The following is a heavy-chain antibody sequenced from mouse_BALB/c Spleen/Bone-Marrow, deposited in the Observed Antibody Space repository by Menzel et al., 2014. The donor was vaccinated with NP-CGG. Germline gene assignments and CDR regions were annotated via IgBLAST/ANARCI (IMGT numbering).Heavy chain of an antibody. CDR1: GFSLTSYG. CDR2: IWAGGST. V-gene: IGHV2-9*02. Sequence: VKLMDSGPGLVAPSQSLSIPCTVSGFSLTSYGVHWVRQPPGKGLEWLGVIWAGGSTNYNSALMSRLSISKDNSKSQVFLKMNSLQTDDTAMYYCVREDGHLHYYSMDYWGQGTSVTVSS. D-gene: IGHD2-3*01. J-gene: IGHJ4*01. CDR3: VREDGHLHYYSMDY.